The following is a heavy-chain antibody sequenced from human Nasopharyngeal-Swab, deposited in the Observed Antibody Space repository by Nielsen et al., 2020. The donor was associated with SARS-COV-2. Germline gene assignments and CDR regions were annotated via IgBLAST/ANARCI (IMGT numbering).Heavy chain of an antibody. CDR1: GGTFSSYA. CDR2: IIPILCIA. CDR3: ASLYYDSSVDGAFDI. Sequence: SSVKVSCTASGGTFSSYAISWVRQAPGQGLEWMGRIIPILCIANYAQKFQGRVTITADKSTSTAYMELSSLRSEDTAVYYCASLYYDSSVDGAFDIWGQGTMVTVSS. V-gene: IGHV1-69*04. D-gene: IGHD3-22*01. J-gene: IGHJ3*02.